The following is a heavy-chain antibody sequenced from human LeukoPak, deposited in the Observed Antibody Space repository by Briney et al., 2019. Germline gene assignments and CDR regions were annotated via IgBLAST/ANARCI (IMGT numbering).Heavy chain of an antibody. J-gene: IGHJ3*01. CDR3: GRCGDGIDF. V-gene: IGHV3-74*01. D-gene: IGHD5-24*01. CDR1: GFTFRNYL. Sequence: GGSLRLSCAVSGFTFRNYLMHWVRQAPGQGLVWVSRINQDESKAYADSVRGRFTVSRDNAKNMLYLHLSGLRAEDTAVYFCGRCGDGIDFWGQGTTVIVSS. CDR2: INQDESKA.